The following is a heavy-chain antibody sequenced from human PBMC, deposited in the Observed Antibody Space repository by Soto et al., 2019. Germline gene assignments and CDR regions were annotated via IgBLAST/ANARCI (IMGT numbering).Heavy chain of an antibody. CDR3: ARLSAAGDRYFDY. CDR2: INSDGSST. CDR1: GFTFSSYW. Sequence: GGSLRLSCAASGFTFSSYWMHWVRQAPGKGLVWVSRINSDGSSTSYADSVKGRFTISRDNAKNTLYLQMNSLRAEDTAEYYCARLSAAGDRYFDYWGQGTLVTVSS. D-gene: IGHD7-27*01. J-gene: IGHJ4*02. V-gene: IGHV3-74*01.